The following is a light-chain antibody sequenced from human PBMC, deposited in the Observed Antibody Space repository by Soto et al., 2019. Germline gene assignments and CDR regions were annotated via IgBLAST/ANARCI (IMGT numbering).Light chain of an antibody. CDR1: QSVSSDH. J-gene: IGKJ4*02. CDR2: RAS. CDR3: QQYGSSPLT. V-gene: IGKV3-20*01. Sequence: EIVLTQSPGTLSLSPGERATLSCRASQSVSSDHLAWYQQKPGQTPKVLIYRASHRATGIPDRFSGSESGTDFTLTISRLEPEDFAVYYCQQYGSSPLTFGGGTKVEIK.